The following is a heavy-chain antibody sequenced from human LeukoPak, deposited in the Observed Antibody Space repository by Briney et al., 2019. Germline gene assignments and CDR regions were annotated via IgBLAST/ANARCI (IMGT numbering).Heavy chain of an antibody. D-gene: IGHD3-9*01. CDR1: GFTFSSYW. CDR3: ARDLTDYHTLTGYSSHRYFDL. J-gene: IGHJ2*01. Sequence: GGSLRLSCAASGFTFSSYWMRWVRQAPGKGLGWVANIKQDGSEKYYVDSVKGRFTISRDNAKNSLYLQMNSLRAEDTAVYYCARDLTDYHTLTGYSSHRYFDLWGRGTLVTVSS. V-gene: IGHV3-7*01. CDR2: IKQDGSEK.